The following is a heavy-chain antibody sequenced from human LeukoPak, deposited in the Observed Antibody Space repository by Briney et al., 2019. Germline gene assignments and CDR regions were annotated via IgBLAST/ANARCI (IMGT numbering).Heavy chain of an antibody. CDR3: ARDGTSTDDY. Sequence: SETLSLTCTVSGGSVSSGSYYWSWIRQPPGKGLEWIGYIYYSGSTNYNPSLKSRVTISVDTSKNQFSLKLSSVTAADTAVYYCARDGTSTDDYWGQGTLVTVSS. CDR2: IYYSGST. V-gene: IGHV4-61*01. CDR1: GGSVSSGSYY. D-gene: IGHD2-2*01. J-gene: IGHJ4*02.